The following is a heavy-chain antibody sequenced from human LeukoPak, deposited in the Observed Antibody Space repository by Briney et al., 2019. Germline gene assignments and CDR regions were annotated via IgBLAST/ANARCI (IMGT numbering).Heavy chain of an antibody. D-gene: IGHD3-22*01. J-gene: IGHJ5*02. CDR3: TTEGREYYDSSGYYNGWFDP. V-gene: IGHV3-23*01. Sequence: GGSLRLSCAASGFTFSSYAMSWVRQAPGKGLEWVSAISGSGGSTYYADSVKGRFTTSRDNSKNTLYLQMNSLKTEDTAVYYCTTEGREYYDSSGYYNGWFDPWGQGTLVTVSS. CDR1: GFTFSSYA. CDR2: ISGSGGST.